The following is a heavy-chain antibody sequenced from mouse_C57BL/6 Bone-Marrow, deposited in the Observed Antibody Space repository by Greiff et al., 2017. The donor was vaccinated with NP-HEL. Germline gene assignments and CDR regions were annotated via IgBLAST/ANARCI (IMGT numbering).Heavy chain of an antibody. V-gene: IGHV1-52*01. CDR2: IDPSDRET. Sequence: QVQLQQTGAELVRPGSSVKLFRKGSGYNFTRHRMHWVKQRPIQGPEGVGNIDPSDRETHYKPKVKDKATLSVDEPSSTAYMQLSGLTCEDSTDYYCARGGAYWGQGTLVTVSA. J-gene: IGHJ3*01. D-gene: IGHD1-1*02. CDR1: GYNFTRHR. CDR3: ARGGAY.